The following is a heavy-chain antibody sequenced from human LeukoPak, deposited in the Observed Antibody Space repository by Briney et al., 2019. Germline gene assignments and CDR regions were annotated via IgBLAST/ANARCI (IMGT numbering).Heavy chain of an antibody. D-gene: IGHD3-16*01. CDR2: IVGSGGST. CDR1: GFTFSKYA. V-gene: IGHV3-23*01. J-gene: IGHJ6*03. CDR3: AKVGEDTNYYYMDV. Sequence: GGSLRLSCAASGFTFSKYAMSWVRQAPGKGLEWVSTIVGSGGSTYYADSVKGRFTVSRDNSKNKLYLQMNSLRAEDTAVYYCAKVGEDTNYYYMDVWGKGTTVTVSS.